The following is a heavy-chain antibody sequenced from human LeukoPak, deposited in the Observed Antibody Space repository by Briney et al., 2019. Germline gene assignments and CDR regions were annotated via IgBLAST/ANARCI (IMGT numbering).Heavy chain of an antibody. Sequence: GASVKVSCKASGGTFSNYALSWVRQAPGRGLEWMGGTTPIFGSAEYAQNFQGRVTVTTDESTSTAYMEMSSLRSDDTAVYYCAGALFHNDSSGYDMGAYDIWGQGTMVTVSS. CDR3: AGALFHNDSSGYDMGAYDI. D-gene: IGHD3-22*01. CDR2: TTPIFGSA. V-gene: IGHV1-69*05. CDR1: GGTFSNYA. J-gene: IGHJ3*02.